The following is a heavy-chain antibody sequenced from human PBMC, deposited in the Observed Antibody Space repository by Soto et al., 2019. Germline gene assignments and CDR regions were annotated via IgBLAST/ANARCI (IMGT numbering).Heavy chain of an antibody. CDR3: ARGKDIVVVPAAAMYYFDY. V-gene: IGHV1-69*13. J-gene: IGHJ4*02. CDR2: IIPIFGTA. Sequence: ASVKVSCKASGGTFSSYAISWVRQAPGQGLEWMGGIIPIFGTANYAQKFQGRVTITADESTSTAYMELSSLRSEDTAVYYCARGKDIVVVPAAAMYYFDYWGQGTLVTVSS. D-gene: IGHD2-2*01. CDR1: GGTFSSYA.